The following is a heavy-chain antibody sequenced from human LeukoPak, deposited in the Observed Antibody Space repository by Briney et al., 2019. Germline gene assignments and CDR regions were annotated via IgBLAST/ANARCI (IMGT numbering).Heavy chain of an antibody. Sequence: SETLSLTCTVSGGSISSYYWSWIRQPPGTGLEWVGYIHYTGGTNYNPSLKSRVSISVDTSKKQFSLKVSSVTAAGTAVYYCARGYSSSWNYLDYWGQGTLVTVSS. J-gene: IGHJ4*02. D-gene: IGHD6-13*01. CDR3: ARGYSSSWNYLDY. CDR2: IHYTGGT. V-gene: IGHV4-59*01. CDR1: GGSISSYY.